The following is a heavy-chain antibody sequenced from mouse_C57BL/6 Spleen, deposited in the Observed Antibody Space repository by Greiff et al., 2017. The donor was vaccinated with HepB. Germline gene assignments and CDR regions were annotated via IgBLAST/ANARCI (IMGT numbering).Heavy chain of an antibody. CDR3: ASGGLRGAWFAY. D-gene: IGHD2-4*01. J-gene: IGHJ3*01. Sequence: EVKLQESGPELVKPGASVKMSCKASGYTFTDYNMHWVKQSHGKSLEWIGYINPNNGGTSYNQKFKGKATLTVNKSSSTAYMELRSLTSEDSAVYYWASGGLRGAWFAYWGQGTLVTVSA. V-gene: IGHV1-22*01. CDR2: INPNNGGT. CDR1: GYTFTDYN.